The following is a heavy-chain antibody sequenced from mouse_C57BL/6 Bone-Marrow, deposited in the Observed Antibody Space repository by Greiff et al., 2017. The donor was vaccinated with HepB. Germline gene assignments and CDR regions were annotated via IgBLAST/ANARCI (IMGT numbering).Heavy chain of an antibody. Sequence: EVQLQESGTVLARPGASVKMSCKTSGYTFTSYWMHWVKQRPGQGLEWIGAIYPGNSDTSYNQKFKGKAKLTAVTSASTAYMELSSLTNEDSAVYYCTRRGDPIYYGYDDAMDYWGQGTSVTVSS. CDR3: TRRGDPIYYGYDDAMDY. D-gene: IGHD2-2*01. J-gene: IGHJ4*01. CDR1: GYTFTSYW. CDR2: IYPGNSDT. V-gene: IGHV1-5*01.